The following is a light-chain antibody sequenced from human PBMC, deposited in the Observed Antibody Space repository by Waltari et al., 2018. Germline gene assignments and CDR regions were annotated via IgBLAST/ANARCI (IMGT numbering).Light chain of an antibody. CDR1: QSINSY. CDR3: QQSFSTPLT. Sequence: DIQMTQSPSSLSASLGDSVTISCRASQSINSYLNWYQQKPGLAPKLLIYAASSFQNGVPARLNGSGSGTDFSLTNSSLQPDDIATYYCQQSFSTPLTFGGGTKVEIK. J-gene: IGKJ4*01. V-gene: IGKV1-39*01. CDR2: AAS.